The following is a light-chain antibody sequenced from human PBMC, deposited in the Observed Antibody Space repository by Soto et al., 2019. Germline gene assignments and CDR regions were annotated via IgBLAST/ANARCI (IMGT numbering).Light chain of an antibody. Sequence: QSVLTQPPSVSGAPGQRVTISCTGSSSNIGSTYDVQWYQQLPGTAPKLLIHGNTNRPSGVPDRFSGSKSGTSASLAITGLQADDEAYYYCQSYDNCLSAHYVFRTRTVVP. CDR2: GNT. CDR3: QSYDNCLSAHYV. J-gene: IGLJ1*01. V-gene: IGLV1-40*01. CDR1: SSNIGSTYD.